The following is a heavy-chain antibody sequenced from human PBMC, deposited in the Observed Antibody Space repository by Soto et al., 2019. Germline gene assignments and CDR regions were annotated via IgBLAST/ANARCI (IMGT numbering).Heavy chain of an antibody. CDR2: MNPNSGNT. CDR3: ARGTYDFWSGSPYYYYYMDV. J-gene: IGHJ6*03. CDR1: GYTFTSYD. D-gene: IGHD3-3*01. Sequence: ASVKVSCKASGYTFTSYDINWVRQATGQGLEWMGWMNPNSGNTGYAQKFQGRVTMTRNTSISTAYMGLSSLRSEDTAVYYCARGTYDFWSGSPYYYYYMDVWGKGTTVTVSS. V-gene: IGHV1-8*01.